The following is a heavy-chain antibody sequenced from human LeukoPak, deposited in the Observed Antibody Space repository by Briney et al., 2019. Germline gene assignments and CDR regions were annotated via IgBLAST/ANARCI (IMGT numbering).Heavy chain of an antibody. CDR1: GGSFSGFF. D-gene: IGHD5-12*01. CDR3: TRDNGYSGYDLARLLY. Sequence: SETLSLTCVYGGSFSGFFWSRIRQPPGKGLEWIGEINNSGSTNYNPSLKSRLTMSVDTSKKQFSLKLSSVTAADSAVYYCTRDNGYSGYDLARLLYWGQGSLVTVSS. V-gene: IGHV4-34*01. J-gene: IGHJ4*02. CDR2: INNSGST.